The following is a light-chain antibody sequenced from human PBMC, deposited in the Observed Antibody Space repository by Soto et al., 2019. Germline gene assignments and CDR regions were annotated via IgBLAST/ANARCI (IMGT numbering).Light chain of an antibody. CDR2: DAS. V-gene: IGKV4-1*01. J-gene: IGKJ1*01. Sequence: DIVITQSPDSLAVSLCESSTINCQSSQSVLYDSNNKNYLAWYQQKPGKAPKLLIYDASSLESGVPSRFSGSGSATEFTLTISSLQPDDFATYYCQHYNSYSEAFGRGTKVDNK. CDR3: QHYNSYSEA. CDR1: QSVLYDSNNKNY.